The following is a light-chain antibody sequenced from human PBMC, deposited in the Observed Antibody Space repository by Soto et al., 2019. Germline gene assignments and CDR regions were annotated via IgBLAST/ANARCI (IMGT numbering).Light chain of an antibody. V-gene: IGKV3-20*01. CDR1: QIVSSTY. CDR3: QQYGSSPFT. Sequence: EIVLTQSPGTLSLSPGERATLSCRATQIVSSTYLAWYQQKPGQAPRLLIYGASSRATGIPDRFSGSGSGTDSTLTISRREPEDFAVYYCQQYGSSPFTFGPGTKVDIK. CDR2: GAS. J-gene: IGKJ3*01.